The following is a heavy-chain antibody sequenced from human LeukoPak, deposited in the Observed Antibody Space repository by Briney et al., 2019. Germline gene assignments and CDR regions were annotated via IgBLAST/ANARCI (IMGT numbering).Heavy chain of an antibody. CDR2: ISSSSSYI. V-gene: IGHV3-21*01. CDR3: ARDVPGNYYYMDV. J-gene: IGHJ6*03. CDR1: GFTFSSYS. Sequence: GGSLRLSCAASGFTFSSYSMNWVRQAPGKGLEWVSSISSSSSYIHYADSVKGRFTISRDDAKNSLYLQMNSLRAEDTAVYYCARDVPGNYYYMDVWGKGTTVTVSS.